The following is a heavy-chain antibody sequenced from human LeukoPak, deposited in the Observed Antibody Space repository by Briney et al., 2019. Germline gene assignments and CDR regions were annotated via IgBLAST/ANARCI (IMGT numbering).Heavy chain of an antibody. CDR1: GFTFNYAW. J-gene: IGHJ6*02. D-gene: IGHD1-7*01. CDR2: IVSQIDGGTT. V-gene: IGHV3-15*04. Sequence: GGSLRLSCAASGFTFNYAWMSWVRQVPGKGLEWVGQIVSQIDGGTTDYAAPVKGRFTISGDDSESMLYLQMNSLKIEDTAVYYCTTDEDWNYARKDVWGQGATVIVSS. CDR3: TTDEDWNYARKDV.